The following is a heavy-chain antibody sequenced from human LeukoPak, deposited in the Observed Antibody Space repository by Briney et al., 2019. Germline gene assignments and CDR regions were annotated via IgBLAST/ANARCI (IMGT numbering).Heavy chain of an antibody. Sequence: SETLSLTCTVPGGSISRYYWSWIRQSPGRGLELIAYIYYSGTTYYNPSLQSRVTISVDTSKSQFSLKLNSVTAADTALYYCAGGGYCGRASCFAPLFDFWGQGALVTVSS. CDR1: GGSISRYY. CDR2: IYYSGTT. J-gene: IGHJ4*02. V-gene: IGHV4-59*01. CDR3: AGGGYCGRASCFAPLFDF. D-gene: IGHD2-2*01.